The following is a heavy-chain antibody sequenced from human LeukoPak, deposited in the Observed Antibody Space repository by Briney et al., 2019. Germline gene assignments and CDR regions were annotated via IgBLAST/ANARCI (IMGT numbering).Heavy chain of an antibody. CDR3: ARDRADSSGYYY. V-gene: IGHV3-21*01. J-gene: IGHJ4*02. Sequence: GGSLRLSCAASGFTFSSYSMNWVRQAPGKGLEWVSSISSSSSYIYYADSVKGRFTISRDNAKNSLYLQMNSLRAEDTAVYYCARDRADSSGYYYWGQGTLVTVSS. CDR1: GFTFSSYS. CDR2: ISSSSSYI. D-gene: IGHD3-22*01.